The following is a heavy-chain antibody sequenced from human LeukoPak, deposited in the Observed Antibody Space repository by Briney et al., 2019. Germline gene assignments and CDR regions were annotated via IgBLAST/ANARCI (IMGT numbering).Heavy chain of an antibody. CDR2: MNPNSGNT. J-gene: IGHJ2*01. V-gene: IGHV1-8*03. Sequence: GASVKVSCKASGYTFTSYDINWVRQATGQGLEWMGWMNPNSGNTGYAQKFQGRVTITRNTSISTAYMELSSLRSEDTAVYYCARGPPYSGSYYDLSQYWYFDLWGRGTLVTVSS. CDR3: ARGPPYSGSYYDLSQYWYFDL. CDR1: GYTFTSYD. D-gene: IGHD1-26*01.